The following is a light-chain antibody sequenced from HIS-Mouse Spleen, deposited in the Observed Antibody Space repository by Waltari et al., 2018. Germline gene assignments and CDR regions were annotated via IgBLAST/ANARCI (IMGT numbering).Light chain of an antibody. J-gene: IGLJ3*02. Sequence: SSELTQDPAVYVALGQSLRITCQRDSHRSNYASWYQQKPGQAPVLVIYGKNNRPSGIPDRFSGSSSGNTASLTITGAQAEDEADYYCNSRDSSGNRWVFGGGTKLTVL. V-gene: IGLV3-19*01. CDR1: SHRSNY. CDR3: NSRDSSGNRWV. CDR2: GKN.